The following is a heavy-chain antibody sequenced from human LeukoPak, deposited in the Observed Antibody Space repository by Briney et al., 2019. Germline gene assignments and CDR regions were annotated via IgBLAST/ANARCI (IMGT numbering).Heavy chain of an antibody. J-gene: IGHJ6*02. CDR1: GFTFDGYG. CDR2: IDWNGANT. Sequence: GGSLRLSCAASGFTFDGYGMSWVRQAPGKGLEWVSAIDWNGANTGYADSVKGRFTVSRDNAKNSLYLHLSSLRAEDTALYYCARVRGGLSYGMDVWGQGTTVTGSS. V-gene: IGHV3-20*04. CDR3: ARVRGGLSYGMDV. D-gene: IGHD3-10*01.